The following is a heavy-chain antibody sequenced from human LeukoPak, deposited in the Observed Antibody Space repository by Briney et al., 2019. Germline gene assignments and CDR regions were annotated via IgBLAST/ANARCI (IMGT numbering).Heavy chain of an antibody. CDR2: ISYDGSNK. CDR1: GFTFSSYG. Sequence: PGGSLRLSCAASGFTFSSYGMHWVRQAPGKGLEWVAVISYDGSNKYYADSVKGRFTISRDNSKNTLYLQMNSLGAEDTAVYYCAKDWHSSGWYYFDYWGQGTLVTVSS. J-gene: IGHJ4*02. V-gene: IGHV3-30*18. D-gene: IGHD6-19*01. CDR3: AKDWHSSGWYYFDY.